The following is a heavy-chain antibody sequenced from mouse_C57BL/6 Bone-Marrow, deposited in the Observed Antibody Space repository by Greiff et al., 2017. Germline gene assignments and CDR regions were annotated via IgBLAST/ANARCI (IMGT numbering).Heavy chain of an antibody. CDR2: IDPSDSYT. CDR1: GYTFTSYW. Sequence: QVQLQQPGAELVMPGASVKLSCKASGYTFTSYWMHWVKQRPGQGLEWIGEIDPSDSYTNYNQKFKGKSTLTVDKSSSTAYQQLSSLTSEDSAVYYCARSRGFAYWGQGTLVTVSA. J-gene: IGHJ3*01. V-gene: IGHV1-69*01. CDR3: ARSRGFAY.